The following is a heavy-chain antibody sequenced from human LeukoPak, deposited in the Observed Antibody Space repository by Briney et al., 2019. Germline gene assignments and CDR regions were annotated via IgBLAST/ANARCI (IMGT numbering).Heavy chain of an antibody. CDR3: ARQRRYQLLQGYYYYYGMDV. D-gene: IGHD2-2*01. V-gene: IGHV1-2*02. J-gene: IGHJ6*02. CDR1: GYTFTSYG. CDR2: INPNSGGT. Sequence: ASVKVSCKASGYTFTSYGISWVRQAPGQGLEWMGWINPNSGGTNYAQKFQGRVTMTRDTSISTAYMELSRLRSDDTAVYYCARQRRYQLLQGYYYYYGMDVWGQGTTVTVSS.